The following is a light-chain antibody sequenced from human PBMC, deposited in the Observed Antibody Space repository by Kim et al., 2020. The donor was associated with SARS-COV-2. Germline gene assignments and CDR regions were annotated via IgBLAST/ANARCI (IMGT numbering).Light chain of an antibody. J-gene: IGLJ2*01. V-gene: IGLV2-8*01. CDR3: SSYGGSNNLV. CDR1: SRDVGGYNN. CDR2: EVS. Sequence: GQSITLSVTGTSRDVGGYNNVSWYQQHPGKAPKLIIYEVSKPPSGVPDRFSGSKSGNMASLTVSGLQAEDEADYYCSSYGGSNNLVFGGGTQLTVL.